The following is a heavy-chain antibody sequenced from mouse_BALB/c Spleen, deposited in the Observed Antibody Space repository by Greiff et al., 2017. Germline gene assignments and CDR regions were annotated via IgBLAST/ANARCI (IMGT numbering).Heavy chain of an antibody. V-gene: IGHV5-9-1*01. CDR2: ISSGGSYT. CDR3: ARDYYGSFAY. J-gene: IGHJ3*01. CDR1: GFTFSSYA. D-gene: IGHD1-1*01. Sequence: EVMLVESGGGLVKPGGSLKLSCAASGFTFSSYAMSWVRQTPEKRLEWVATISSGGSYTYYPDSVKGRFTISRDNAKNTLYLQMSSLRSEDTAMYYCARDYYGSFAYWGQGTLVTVSA.